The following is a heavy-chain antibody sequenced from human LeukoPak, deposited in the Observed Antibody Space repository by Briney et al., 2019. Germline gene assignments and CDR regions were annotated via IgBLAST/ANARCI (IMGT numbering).Heavy chain of an antibody. CDR3: ARYCSGGRCSST. J-gene: IGHJ5*02. Sequence: SETLSLTCTVSGGSISSANYYWSWIRQPAGKRLEWIRRIYTSGSIDYNPSLKSRVIISVDTSKNQFSLNLSSVTAADTAVYYCARYCSGGRCSSTWGQGTLVTVSS. CDR2: IYTSGSI. CDR1: GGSISSANYY. D-gene: IGHD2-15*01. V-gene: IGHV4-61*02.